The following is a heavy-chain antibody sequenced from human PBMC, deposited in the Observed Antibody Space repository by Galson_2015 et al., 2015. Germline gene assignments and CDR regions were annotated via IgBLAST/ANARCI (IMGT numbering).Heavy chain of an antibody. J-gene: IGHJ5*02. CDR1: GFTVSSNY. CDR2: IYSGGST. CDR3: ARTPGGNWFDP. Sequence: SLRLSCAASGFTVSSNYMSWVRQAPGKGLEWVSVIYSGGSTYYADSVKGRFTISRDNSKNTLYLQMNSLRAEDTAVYYCARTPGGNWFDPWGQGTLVTVSS. V-gene: IGHV3-53*01.